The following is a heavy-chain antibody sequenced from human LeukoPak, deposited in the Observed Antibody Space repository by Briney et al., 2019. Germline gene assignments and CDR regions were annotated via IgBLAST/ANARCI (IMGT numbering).Heavy chain of an antibody. CDR3: VGPRHCSGRFQLGF. CDR2: IFYSGAT. J-gene: IGHJ4*01. Sequence: SETPSLTCSVSGDSITNYYWSWIRQPPGKGLEWIGYIFYSGATNYNPSLKSRVTMSIDTSKTQFSLRLNSVTPADTALYYCVGPRHCSGRFQLGFWGQGIRVTGSS. V-gene: IGHV4-59*13. CDR1: GDSITNYY. D-gene: IGHD3-10*02.